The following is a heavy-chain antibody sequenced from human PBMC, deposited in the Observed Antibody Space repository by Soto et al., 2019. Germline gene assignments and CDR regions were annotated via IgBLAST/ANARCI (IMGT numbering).Heavy chain of an antibody. Sequence: QVQLVQSGAEVKKPGASVKVSCKPSGDTFTNFDLNWVRQAAGKGLEWLGWMRANSGDRGHAQKFRDRVSLTRDPTRSTVCMQLSSLRAEHTALYSCAKSIHGQGFKVWGQGPLVIVSS. CDR2: MRANSGDR. J-gene: IGHJ4*02. D-gene: IGHD2-15*01. CDR3: AKSIHGQGFKV. CDR1: GDTFTNFD. V-gene: IGHV1-8*01.